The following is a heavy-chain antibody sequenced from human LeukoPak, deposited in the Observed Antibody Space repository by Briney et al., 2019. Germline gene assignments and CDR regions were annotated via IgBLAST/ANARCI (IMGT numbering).Heavy chain of an antibody. Sequence: SETLSLTCTVSGGSISSSSYYWGWIRQPPGKGLEWIGSIYYSGSTYYNPSLKSRVTISVDTSKNQFSLKLSSLTAADTAVYYCASEPTIWFGTNYNYWGQGTLVTVSS. CDR1: GGSISSSSYY. CDR2: IYYSGST. V-gene: IGHV4-39*01. CDR3: ASEPTIWFGTNYNY. J-gene: IGHJ4*02. D-gene: IGHD3-10*01.